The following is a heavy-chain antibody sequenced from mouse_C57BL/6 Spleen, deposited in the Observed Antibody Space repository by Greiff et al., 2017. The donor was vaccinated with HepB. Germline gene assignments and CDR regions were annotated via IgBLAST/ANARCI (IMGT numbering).Heavy chain of an antibody. CDR3: ARGGDSDAMDY. D-gene: IGHD2-13*01. V-gene: IGHV1-69*01. CDR1: GYTFTSYW. J-gene: IGHJ4*01. CDR2: IDPSDSYT. Sequence: VQLQQSGAELVMPGASVKLSCKASGYTFTSYWMHWVKQRPGQGLEWIGEIDPSDSYTNYNQKFKGKSTLTVDKSSSTAYMQLSSLTSEDSAVYYCARGGDSDAMDYWVQGTSVTVSS.